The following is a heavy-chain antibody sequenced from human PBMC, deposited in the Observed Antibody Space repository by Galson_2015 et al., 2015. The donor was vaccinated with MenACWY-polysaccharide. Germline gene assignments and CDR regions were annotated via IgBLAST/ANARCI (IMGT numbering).Heavy chain of an antibody. V-gene: IGHV3-7*01. CDR3: ARDIMDV. Sequence: SCAASGFAFNSHSLSWVRQAPAKGLEWVATIKHDGSVRYYVDSLKGRFTISRDNAKNSLYLQMNSLGTEDTAIYYCARDIMDVWGKGTTVTVSS. CDR2: IKHDGSVR. CDR1: GFAFNSHS. J-gene: IGHJ6*01.